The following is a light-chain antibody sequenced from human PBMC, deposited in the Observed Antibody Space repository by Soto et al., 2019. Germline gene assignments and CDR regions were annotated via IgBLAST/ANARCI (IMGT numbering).Light chain of an antibody. CDR3: CSYAGTGTYV. CDR2: EGS. J-gene: IGLJ1*01. V-gene: IGLV2-23*01. CDR1: STDVGSYNL. Sequence: QPVLTQPASVSGSPGQSITISCTGTSTDVGSYNLVSWYQQHPGKAPKLMIYEGSKRPSGVSNRFSGSKSGNTASLTISGLQAEDEADYYCCSYAGTGTYVFGTGTKVTVL.